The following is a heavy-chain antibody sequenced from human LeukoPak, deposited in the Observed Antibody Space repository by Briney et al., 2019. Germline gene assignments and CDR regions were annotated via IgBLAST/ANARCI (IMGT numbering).Heavy chain of an antibody. J-gene: IGHJ4*02. V-gene: IGHV4-59*01. CDR3: AREFDDGYNLALDY. CDR2: IYYSGST. D-gene: IGHD5-24*01. CDR1: GGSISGYY. Sequence: PSETLSLTCTVSGGSISGYYGSWIRQPPGKGLEWIGYIYYSGSTNYNPSLKGRVTISVDTSKNQFSLKLSSVTAAYTAVYYCAREFDDGYNLALDYWGQGTLVTVSS.